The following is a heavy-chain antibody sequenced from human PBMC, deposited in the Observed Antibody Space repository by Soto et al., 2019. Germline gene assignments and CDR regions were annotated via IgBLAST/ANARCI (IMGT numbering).Heavy chain of an antibody. Sequence: QVQLQESGPGLVKPSQTLSLSCTVSGDSMSRGEYYWSWIRLPPGKGLEWIGFVYHTGSTYYSPSLKGRVDISVDTSKNQFSQKLNSVTAADTAVYYCARDPLYDYGDFSHVFDMWGQGTMVTVSS. D-gene: IGHD4-17*01. J-gene: IGHJ3*02. CDR3: ARDPLYDYGDFSHVFDM. CDR2: VYHTGST. V-gene: IGHV4-30-4*01. CDR1: GDSMSRGEYY.